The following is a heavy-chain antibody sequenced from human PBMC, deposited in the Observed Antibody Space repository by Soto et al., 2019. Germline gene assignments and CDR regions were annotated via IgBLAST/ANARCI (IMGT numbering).Heavy chain of an antibody. J-gene: IGHJ4*02. CDR1: GFTFSSYG. D-gene: IGHD2-15*01. V-gene: IGHV3-33*01. CDR2: IWNDGINK. Sequence: GGSLRLSCAASGFTFSSYGMHWVRQAPGNGLEWVALIWNDGINKYYTDSVKGRFTISRDNSKNTLYLQMNSLRAEDTAVYYCARDQVGITVVTYYLDYWGQGT. CDR3: ARDQVGITVVTYYLDY.